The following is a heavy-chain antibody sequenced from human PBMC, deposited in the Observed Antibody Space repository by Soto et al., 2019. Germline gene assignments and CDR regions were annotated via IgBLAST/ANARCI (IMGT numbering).Heavy chain of an antibody. CDR2: IDHSEYT. V-gene: IGHV4-34*01. Sequence: PETLSLTCAVYGGSFTGYYWNWIRQPPGKGLEWIGEIDHSEYTNYNPSLKSEVPIPVDTSKDLCSLRLTSVAAADTAVYYCARVLDWFDPWGQGTLVTVSS. D-gene: IGHD1-26*01. CDR3: ARVLDWFDP. CDR1: GGSFTGYY. J-gene: IGHJ5*02.